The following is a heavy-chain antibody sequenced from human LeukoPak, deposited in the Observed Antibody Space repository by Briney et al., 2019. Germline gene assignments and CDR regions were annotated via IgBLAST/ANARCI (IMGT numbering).Heavy chain of an antibody. J-gene: IGHJ4*02. D-gene: IGHD5-18*01. Sequence: GGSLRLSCAASGFTFSSYSMNWVRQAPGKGLEWVSSISSSSSYIYYAGSVKGRFTISRDNPKNSLYLQMNSLRAEDTAVYYCADVDTAMVWGQGTLVTVSS. V-gene: IGHV3-21*01. CDR3: ADVDTAMV. CDR2: ISSSSSYI. CDR1: GFTFSSYS.